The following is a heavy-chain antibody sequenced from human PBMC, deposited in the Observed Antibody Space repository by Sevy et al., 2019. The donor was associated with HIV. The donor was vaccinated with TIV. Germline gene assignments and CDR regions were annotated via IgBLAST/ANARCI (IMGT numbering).Heavy chain of an antibody. D-gene: IGHD1-1*01. CDR1: GFTFSSFS. CDR3: ALERLFSNVAEYFQN. J-gene: IGHJ1*01. Sequence: GGSLRLSCATSGFTFSSFSMHWVRQAPGKGLEWVATISYDGSNKYYADSVKGRFTISRDNSKNSLYQQMNSLRAEDTAVYCCALERLFSNVAEYFQNWGQGTLVTVSS. V-gene: IGHV3-30-3*01. CDR2: ISYDGSNK.